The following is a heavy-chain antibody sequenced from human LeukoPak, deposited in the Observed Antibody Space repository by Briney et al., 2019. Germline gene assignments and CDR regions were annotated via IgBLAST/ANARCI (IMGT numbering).Heavy chain of an antibody. CDR3: ARHLSDDSGFYHLDY. CDR1: GFIFSDYS. J-gene: IGHJ4*02. V-gene: IGHV3-21*01. D-gene: IGHD3-22*01. CDR2: ISGRSSYI. Sequence: GGSLRLSCATSGFIFSDYSLNWVRPAPGKGLEGVASISGRSSYIYYSDSVNGRFTISRDNAKKSLFLQMNSLRAEDTAVYYCARHLSDDSGFYHLDYWGQGTLVTVSS.